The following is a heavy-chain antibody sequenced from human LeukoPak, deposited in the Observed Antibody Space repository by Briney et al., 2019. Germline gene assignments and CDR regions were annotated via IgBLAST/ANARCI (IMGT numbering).Heavy chain of an antibody. Sequence: SVKVSCKASGGTFSSYAISWVRQAPGQGLEWMGGIIPIFGTANYAQKFQGRVTITADESTSTAYMELSSLRSEDTAVYYCASPNYTYYYDSSGPSGAFDIWGQGTMATVSS. CDR3: ASPNYTYYYDSSGPSGAFDI. J-gene: IGHJ3*02. D-gene: IGHD3-22*01. CDR1: GGTFSSYA. V-gene: IGHV1-69*01. CDR2: IIPIFGTA.